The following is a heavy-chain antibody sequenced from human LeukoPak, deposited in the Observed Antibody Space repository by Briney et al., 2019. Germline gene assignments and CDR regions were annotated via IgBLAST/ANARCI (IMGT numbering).Heavy chain of an antibody. Sequence: PSETLSLTCTVSGGSISGYYWSWIRQPPGKGLEWIGRIYSSGSTKYNPSLKSRVTISVDTSKNQFSLKLSSVTAADTAVYYCARNYDSSGYTAFGYWGRGTLLTVSS. V-gene: IGHV4-59*01. CDR3: ARNYDSSGYTAFGY. CDR1: GGSISGYY. CDR2: IYSSGST. J-gene: IGHJ4*02. D-gene: IGHD3-22*01.